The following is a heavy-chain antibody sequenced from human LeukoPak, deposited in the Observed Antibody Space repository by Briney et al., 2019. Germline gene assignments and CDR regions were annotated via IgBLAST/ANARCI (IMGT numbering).Heavy chain of an antibody. Sequence: SETLSLTCTVSGGSVSSGSYYWSWIRQPPGKGLEWIGYIYYSGSTNYNPSLKSRGTISVDTSKNQFSLKLSSVTAADTAVYYCARGEYCSSTSCLFFDYWGQGTLVTVSS. CDR3: ARGEYCSSTSCLFFDY. J-gene: IGHJ4*02. CDR2: IYYSGST. V-gene: IGHV4-61*01. D-gene: IGHD2-2*01. CDR1: GGSVSSGSYY.